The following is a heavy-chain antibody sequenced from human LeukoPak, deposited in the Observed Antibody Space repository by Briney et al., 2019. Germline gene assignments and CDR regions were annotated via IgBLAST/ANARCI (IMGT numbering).Heavy chain of an antibody. CDR3: ARLTYSAVAGTPFFDY. Sequence: PSETLSLTCGVSGGSLSFYYWSWIRQSPGKGLEWIAEISQNGDSNYNMSLKSRVTISLDKSKNQVSLKLSSVTAADTAVYYCARLTYSAVAGTPFFDYWGQGTLVTVSS. D-gene: IGHD6-19*01. CDR2: ISQNGDS. J-gene: IGHJ4*02. V-gene: IGHV4-34*01. CDR1: GGSLSFYY.